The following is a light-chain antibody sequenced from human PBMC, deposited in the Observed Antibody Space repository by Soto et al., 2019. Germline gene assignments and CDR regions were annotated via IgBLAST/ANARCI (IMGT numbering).Light chain of an antibody. J-gene: IGKJ4*01. CDR2: GAS. CDR3: QQGGISPRVT. CDR1: DSVSISY. Sequence: IVWTQAPCTLSLSPGERATLSCRASDSVSISYLAWYQQKPGQAPRLLIYGASTRATGIPDWFIGSGSGREFTLTISRLEPEDSAVYYSQQGGISPRVTFGAGTKVEIK. V-gene: IGKV3-20*01.